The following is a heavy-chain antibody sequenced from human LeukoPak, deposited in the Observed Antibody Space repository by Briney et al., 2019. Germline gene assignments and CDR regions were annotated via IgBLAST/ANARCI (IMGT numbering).Heavy chain of an antibody. V-gene: IGHV4-39*01. CDR3: ARHYYDSSASFDY. Sequence: SETLSLTCTVSGGSISSSSYYWGWIRQPPGKGLEWIGSIYYSGSTYYNPSLKSRVTISVDTSKNQISLKLSSVTTADTAVYYCARHYYDSSASFDYWGQGTLVTVSS. J-gene: IGHJ4*02. CDR1: GGSISSSSYY. D-gene: IGHD3-22*01. CDR2: IYYSGST.